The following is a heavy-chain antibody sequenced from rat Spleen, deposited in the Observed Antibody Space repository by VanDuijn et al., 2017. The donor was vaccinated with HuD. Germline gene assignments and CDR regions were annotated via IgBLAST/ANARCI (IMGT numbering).Heavy chain of an antibody. V-gene: IGHV5-29*01. CDR1: GFTFSDYY. D-gene: IGHD1-11*01. CDR2: ISYDGTST. J-gene: IGHJ2*01. Sequence: EVQLVESDGGLVQPGSSLKLSCAASGFTFSDYYMAWVRQGPTKGLEWVARISYDGTSTYYRDSVKGRFTISRDNAKSTLYLQMNSLRSEDTATYYCTRWGTVSYFDYWGQGVMVTVSS. CDR3: TRWGTVSYFDY.